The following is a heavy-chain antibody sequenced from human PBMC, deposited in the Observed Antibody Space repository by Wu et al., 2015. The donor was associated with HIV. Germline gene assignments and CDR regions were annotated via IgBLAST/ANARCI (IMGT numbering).Heavy chain of an antibody. CDR1: GYRFTSHG. CDR2: ISTYNGNR. Sequence: VQLVQSGGEVKKPGASVKVSCKASGYRFTSHGISWVRQAPGQGLEWMGWISTYNGNRNYVQKFQGRVTMTTDTSTNTAYMELRGLRSDDTAIYYCARVGCSSISCWYYFDYWGQGTLVTVSS. D-gene: IGHD2-2*01. J-gene: IGHJ4*02. CDR3: ARVGCSSISCWYYFDY. V-gene: IGHV1-18*01.